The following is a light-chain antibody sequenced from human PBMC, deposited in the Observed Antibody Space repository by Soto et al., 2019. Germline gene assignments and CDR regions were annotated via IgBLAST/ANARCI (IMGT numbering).Light chain of an antibody. CDR3: SSFTSRHTYV. CDR2: DVS. Sequence: QSVLTQPASVSGSPGQSTTISCTGTSSDIGGYNYVSWYQQLPGEAPKLIIYDVSDRPSGVSTRFSGSKSGNTASLTISGLQAEVEGDYYCSSFTSRHTYVFGTGTKLTVL. CDR1: SSDIGGYNY. V-gene: IGLV2-14*01. J-gene: IGLJ1*01.